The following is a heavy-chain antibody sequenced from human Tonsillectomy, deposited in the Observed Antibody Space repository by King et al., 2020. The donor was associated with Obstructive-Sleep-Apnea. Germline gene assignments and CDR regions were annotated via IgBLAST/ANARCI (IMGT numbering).Heavy chain of an antibody. Sequence: QLQESGPGLVKPSETLSLICTVSGGSISSSFYYWGWIRQPPGKGLEWIGTMFYSGSTTYYNPSLKSRVTIAMDTSKNQFSLRLSSVTAADTALYYCARFNFGVVPDYWGQGTLVTVSS. CDR2: MFYSGSTT. CDR1: GGSISSSFYY. D-gene: IGHD3-3*01. J-gene: IGHJ4*02. V-gene: IGHV4-39*07. CDR3: ARFNFGVVPDY.